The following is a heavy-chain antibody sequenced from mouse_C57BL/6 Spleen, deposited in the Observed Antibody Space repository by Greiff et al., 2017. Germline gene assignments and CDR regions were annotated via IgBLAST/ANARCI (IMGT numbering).Heavy chain of an antibody. Sequence: VHLVESGPGLVQPSQSLSITCTVSGFSLTSYGVHWVRQSPGKGLEWLGVIWSGGSTDYNAAFISRLSISKDNSKSQVFFKMNSLQADDTAIYYCARWGVTTRSYFDYWGQGTTLTVSS. V-gene: IGHV2-2*01. D-gene: IGHD2-2*01. J-gene: IGHJ2*01. CDR1: GFSLTSYG. CDR3: ARWGVTTRSYFDY. CDR2: IWSGGST.